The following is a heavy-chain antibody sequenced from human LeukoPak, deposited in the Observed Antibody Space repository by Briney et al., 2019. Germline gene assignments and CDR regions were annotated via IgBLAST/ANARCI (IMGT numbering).Heavy chain of an antibody. J-gene: IGHJ4*02. D-gene: IGHD3-22*01. CDR2: ISGRGGST. Sequence: PGGSLRPSCAASGFTFSSYAMSWVRQAPGKGLEWVSAISGRGGSTYYADSVKGRFTISRDNSKNTLYLQMNSLRAEDTAVYYCANFACCLYDSESGYWGQGTLVTVSS. CDR1: GFTFSSYA. V-gene: IGHV3-23*01. CDR3: ANFACCLYDSESGY.